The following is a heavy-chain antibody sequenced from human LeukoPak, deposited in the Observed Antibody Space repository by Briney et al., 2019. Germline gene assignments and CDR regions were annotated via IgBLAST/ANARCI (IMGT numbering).Heavy chain of an antibody. V-gene: IGHV4-31*03. CDR3: ARLSYSSGWRRPAGAAEYFQH. J-gene: IGHJ1*01. Sequence: PSETLSLTCTVSGGSISSGGYYWSWIRQHPGKGLEWIGYIYYSGSTYYNPSLKSRVTISVDTSKNQFSLKLSSVTAADTAVYYCARLSYSSGWRRPAGAAEYFQHWGQGTLVTVSS. CDR1: GGSISSGGYY. D-gene: IGHD6-19*01. CDR2: IYYSGST.